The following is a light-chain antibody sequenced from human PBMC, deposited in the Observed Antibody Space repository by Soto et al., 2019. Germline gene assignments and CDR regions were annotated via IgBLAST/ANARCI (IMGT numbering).Light chain of an antibody. Sequence: QSVLTQPASVSGSPGQSIAISCTGVRTDVDGFDYVSWYQQHPGQAPQLIIYDVYNRPSGVSHRFSGSKSDDTASLTISGLQADDEAYYYCTSYTSSTPFDVVGTGTKLTVL. J-gene: IGLJ1*01. CDR1: RTDVDGFDY. V-gene: IGLV2-14*03. CDR2: DVY. CDR3: TSYTSSTPFDV.